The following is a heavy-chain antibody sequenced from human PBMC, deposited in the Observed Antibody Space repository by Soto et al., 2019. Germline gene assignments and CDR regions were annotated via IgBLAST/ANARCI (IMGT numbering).Heavy chain of an antibody. Sequence: ASVKVSCKASGGTFSSYAISWVRQAPGQGLEWMGGIIPIFGTANYAQKFQGRVTITADESTSTAYMELSSLRSEDTAVYYCASHVAYYYGMDVWGQGTTVTVSS. CDR3: ASHVAYYYGMDV. CDR1: GGTFSSYA. J-gene: IGHJ6*02. V-gene: IGHV1-69*13. CDR2: IIPIFGTA.